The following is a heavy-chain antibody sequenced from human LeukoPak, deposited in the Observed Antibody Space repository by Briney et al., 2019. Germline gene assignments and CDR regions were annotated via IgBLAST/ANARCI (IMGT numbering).Heavy chain of an antibody. Sequence: GGSLRLSCAASGFTFSSSWMNWVRQAPGKGLEWVANINPDGSQKRFVDSVMGRFTMSRDNAKNSLYLQMNSLRVEDTAVFYCAAWTDRGYNFWGQGTLVTVSS. J-gene: IGHJ1*01. CDR3: AAWTDRGYNF. D-gene: IGHD5-24*01. CDR2: INPDGSQK. CDR1: GFTFSSSW. V-gene: IGHV3-7*01.